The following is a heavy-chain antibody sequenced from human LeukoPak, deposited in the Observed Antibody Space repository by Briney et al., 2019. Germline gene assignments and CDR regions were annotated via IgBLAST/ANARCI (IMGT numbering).Heavy chain of an antibody. D-gene: IGHD2-15*01. CDR3: AKQLGYCSDGSCYFPY. J-gene: IGHJ4*02. V-gene: IGHV3-23*01. CDR2: ISNNGGYT. Sequence: GGSLRLSCAASGFTFSSYAMSWVRQAPGKGLEWVSAISNNGGYTYYADSVQGRFTISRDNSKSTLCLQMNSLKAEDTAVYYCAKQLGYCSDGSCYFPYWGQGTLVTVSS. CDR1: GFTFSSYA.